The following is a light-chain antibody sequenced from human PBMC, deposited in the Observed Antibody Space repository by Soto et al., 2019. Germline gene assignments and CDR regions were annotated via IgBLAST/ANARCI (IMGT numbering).Light chain of an antibody. J-gene: IGKJ1*01. CDR3: QQYNSYWT. CDR2: KAS. CDR1: QSISTW. Sequence: DIPMTQSPSTLSASVGDRVTITCRASQSISTWLAWYQQKPGKAPKLLIYKASTLASGVPSRFSGSGSGTAFTLTISSLPPDDFATYYCQQYNSYWTFGQGTKVEIK. V-gene: IGKV1-5*03.